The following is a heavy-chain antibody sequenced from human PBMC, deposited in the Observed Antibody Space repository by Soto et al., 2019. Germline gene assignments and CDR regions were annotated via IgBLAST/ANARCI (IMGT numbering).Heavy chain of an antibody. CDR3: ASRHTSSWSALDY. V-gene: IGHV3-66*01. CDR2: IHSGDST. D-gene: IGHD6-13*01. Sequence: GGSLRLSCAASGFTFSSYSMNWVRQAPGKGLEWVSIIHSGDSTYYAGSVKGRFTISRDNSKNTLFLQMNSLRVEDTAVYYCASRHTSSWSALDYWGQGTQVTVSS. CDR1: GFTFSSYS. J-gene: IGHJ4*02.